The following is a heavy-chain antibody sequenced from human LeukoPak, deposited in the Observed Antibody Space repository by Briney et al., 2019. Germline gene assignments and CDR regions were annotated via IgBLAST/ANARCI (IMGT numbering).Heavy chain of an antibody. CDR3: ARVPIGSSDAFDI. V-gene: IGHV4-59*08. J-gene: IGHJ3*02. D-gene: IGHD6-6*01. Sequence: SETLSLTCTVSGGSISSYYWSWIRQPPGKGLEWIGYIYYSGSTNYNPSLKSRVTISVDTSKNQFSLKLSSVTAADTAVYYCARVPIGSSDAFDIWGQGTMVTVSS. CDR2: IYYSGST. CDR1: GGSISSYY.